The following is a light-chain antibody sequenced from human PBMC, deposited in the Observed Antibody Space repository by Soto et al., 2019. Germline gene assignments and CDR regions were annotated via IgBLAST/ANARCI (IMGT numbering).Light chain of an antibody. V-gene: IGKV3-20*01. J-gene: IGKJ2*01. CDR3: QQQGT. CDR1: EVLSSSY. Sequence: EIVLTQSPGTLSLSPGERATLSCRASEVLSSSYLVWYQQKPGQAPRLLIYAASKRVTGIPDRFSGSGSATEYALTINALESEDCAVYYGQQQGTFGQGTKLEIK. CDR2: AAS.